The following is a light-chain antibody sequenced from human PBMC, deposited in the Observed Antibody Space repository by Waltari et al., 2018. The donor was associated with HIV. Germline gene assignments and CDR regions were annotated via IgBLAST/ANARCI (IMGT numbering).Light chain of an antibody. CDR3: AAWDDSLNGHWV. CDR1: SSNIGRTT. J-gene: IGLJ3*02. Sequence: QSVLTQPPSASGPPGLRVPMSCSGSSSNIGRTTLNWYQQLPGTAPTLLIFSDTQRPSGVPDRFSGSKSGTSASLAISGLQSEDEGDYYCAAWDDSLNGHWVFGGGTRVTVL. V-gene: IGLV1-44*01. CDR2: SDT.